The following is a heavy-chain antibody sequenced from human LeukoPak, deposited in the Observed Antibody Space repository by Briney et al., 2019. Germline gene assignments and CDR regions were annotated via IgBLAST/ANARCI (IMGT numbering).Heavy chain of an antibody. CDR1: GASVNDYY. Sequence: PSETLSLTCTVSGASVNDYYWNWIRQPAGGGLEWIGRMYGSGSTNYNPSLKSRVTVSVDTSKSQFSLKLNSVTAADTAVYYCARGMRLFDYWGQGTLVTVSS. J-gene: IGHJ4*02. CDR3: ARGMRLFDY. CDR2: MYGSGST. V-gene: IGHV4-4*07.